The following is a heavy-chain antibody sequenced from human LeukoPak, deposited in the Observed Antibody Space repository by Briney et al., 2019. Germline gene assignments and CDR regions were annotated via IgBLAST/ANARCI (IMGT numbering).Heavy chain of an antibody. Sequence: GGSLRLSCAASGFTFSSYAMSWVRQAPGKGLEWVSVISGSGGSTYYADSVKGRFTISRDNSKNTVYLQMSDLRAEDTAVYYCAKITKATTPNYWGQGTLVTVSS. V-gene: IGHV3-23*01. CDR2: ISGSGGST. D-gene: IGHD4-17*01. CDR1: GFTFSSYA. J-gene: IGHJ4*02. CDR3: AKITKATTPNY.